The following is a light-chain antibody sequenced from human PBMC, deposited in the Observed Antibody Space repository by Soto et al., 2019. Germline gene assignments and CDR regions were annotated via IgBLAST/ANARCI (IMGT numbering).Light chain of an antibody. CDR3: SSYTTSSTL. CDR2: DVS. CDR1: SSDVGGYNY. Sequence: QSALTQPASVSGSPGQSITISCTGTSSDVGGYNYVSWYQQHPGKAPKLMIYDVSNRPSGVSDRFSGSKSGNTASLTISGLHAEDEAHYYCSSYTTSSTLFGTGTKLTVL. V-gene: IGLV2-14*01. J-gene: IGLJ1*01.